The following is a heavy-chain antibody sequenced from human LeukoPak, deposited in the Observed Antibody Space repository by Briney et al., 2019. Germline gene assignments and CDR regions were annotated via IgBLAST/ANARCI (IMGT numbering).Heavy chain of an antibody. CDR2: ISWNSGNI. D-gene: IGHD6-6*01. Sequence: EPGGSLRLSCAASGFSFEDYAMHWVRHAPGKGLEWVSGISWNSGNIAYTDSVKGRFTISRDNAKNSLYLQLNSLRAEDTAIYYCARHLVWGGSSSSLGYWGQGTLVTVSS. J-gene: IGHJ4*02. CDR1: GFSFEDYA. CDR3: ARHLVWGGSSSSLGY. V-gene: IGHV3-9*01.